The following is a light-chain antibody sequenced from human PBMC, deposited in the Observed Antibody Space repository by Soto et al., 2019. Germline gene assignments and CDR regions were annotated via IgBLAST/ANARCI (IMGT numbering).Light chain of an antibody. CDR1: QSVLNSSNNKNY. J-gene: IGKJ2*01. CDR3: QQYGSSPMYT. V-gene: IGKV4-1*01. Sequence: DIAMTQSPDSLAVSLGERATINCKSSQSVLNSSNNKNYLAWYQQKPDQAPRLLIYGASSRATGIPDRFSGSGSGTDFTLTISRLEPEDFAVYYCQQYGSSPMYTFGQGTELEIK. CDR2: GAS.